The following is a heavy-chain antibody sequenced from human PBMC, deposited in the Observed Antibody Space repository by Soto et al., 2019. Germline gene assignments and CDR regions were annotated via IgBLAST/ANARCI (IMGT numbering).Heavy chain of an antibody. J-gene: IGHJ6*02. CDR2: ISYDGSNK. V-gene: IGHV3-30*18. CDR1: GFTFSSYG. CDR3: AKDSSQNYYYYDMDV. Sequence: GGSLRLSCAASGFTFSSYGMHWVRQAPGKGLEWVAVISYDGSNKYYADSVKGRFTISRDNSKNTLYLQMNSLRAEDTAVYYCAKDSSQNYYYYDMDVWGQGTTVTVSS.